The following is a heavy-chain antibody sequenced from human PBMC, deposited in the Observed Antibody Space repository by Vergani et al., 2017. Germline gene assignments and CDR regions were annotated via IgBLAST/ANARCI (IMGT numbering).Heavy chain of an antibody. CDR3: ARDRGNSGDYNFDY. V-gene: IGHV1-18*01. CDR1: RYPFSRYG. CDR2: ISVYNGET. J-gene: IGHJ4*02. Sequence: QAQLVQSGAEVKKPGASVRVSCKASRYPFSRYGISWVRQAPGEGLEWLGWISVYNGETKFAQKFQGRVTLTRDTSTDTAYMEMGSLRSDDTAVYYCARDRGNSGDYNFDYWGQGTLVTVSS. D-gene: IGHD1-26*01.